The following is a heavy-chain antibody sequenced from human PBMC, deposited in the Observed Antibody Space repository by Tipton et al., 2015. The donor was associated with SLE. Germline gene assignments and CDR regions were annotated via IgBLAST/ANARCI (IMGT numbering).Heavy chain of an antibody. Sequence: SLRLSCAASGFTFSSYVMQWVRQAPGRGLEYVSVINGNGGRAYYADSVKGRFTISRDNSKKMLHLHMGSLRSDDMAIYYCVRESADWGQGTLVTVSS. CDR1: GFTFSSYV. CDR3: VRESAD. V-gene: IGHV3-64*02. CDR2: INGNGGRA. J-gene: IGHJ4*02.